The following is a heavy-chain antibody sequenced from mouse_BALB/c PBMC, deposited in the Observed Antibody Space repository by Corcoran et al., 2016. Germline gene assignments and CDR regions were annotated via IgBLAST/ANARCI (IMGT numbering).Heavy chain of an antibody. Sequence: QIQLVQSGPELKKPGETVKISCKASGYTFTNYGMNWVKQAPGKGLKWMGWINTYTGEPTYADDFKGRFAFSLETSASTAYLQINNLKNEDTATYFCARVDQLGLRGAMDYWGQGTSVTVSS. CDR2: INTYTGEP. CDR1: GYTFTNYG. V-gene: IGHV9-3-1*01. J-gene: IGHJ4*01. CDR3: ARVDQLGLRGAMDY. D-gene: IGHD3-1*01.